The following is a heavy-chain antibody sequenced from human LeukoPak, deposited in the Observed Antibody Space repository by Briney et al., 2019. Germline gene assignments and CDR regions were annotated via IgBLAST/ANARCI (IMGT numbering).Heavy chain of an antibody. D-gene: IGHD6-19*01. Sequence: GGSLRLSCAASGFTFSAYGMHWVRQAPGKGLEWVAIIWYDGSNKYYADSVKGRFTISRDNSKNTLYLQMNSLRAEDTAVYYCARGGGAVAHWFAPWGQGTLVTVSS. CDR3: ARGGGAVAHWFAP. V-gene: IGHV3-33*01. CDR2: IWYDGSNK. CDR1: GFTFSAYG. J-gene: IGHJ5*02.